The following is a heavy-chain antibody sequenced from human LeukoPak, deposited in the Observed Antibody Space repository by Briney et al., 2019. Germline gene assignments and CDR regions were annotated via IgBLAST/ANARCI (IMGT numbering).Heavy chain of an antibody. Sequence: ASVKVSCKASGYTFISYCISWVRQAPGQGLEWMGWISAYNGNTNYAQKLQGRVTMTTDTSTGTAYMELRSLRSDDTAVYYCTRDLRGYDSSGYSYYFDYWGQGTLVTVSS. CDR1: GYTFISYC. J-gene: IGHJ4*02. CDR2: ISAYNGNT. D-gene: IGHD3-22*01. CDR3: TRDLRGYDSSGYSYYFDY. V-gene: IGHV1-18*01.